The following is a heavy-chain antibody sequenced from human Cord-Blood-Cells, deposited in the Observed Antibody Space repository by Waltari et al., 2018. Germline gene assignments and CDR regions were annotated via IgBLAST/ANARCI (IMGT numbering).Heavy chain of an antibody. CDR1: GYTLTELS. CDR2: FDPEDGET. Sequence: QVQLVQSGAEVKKPGASVKVSCTVSGYTLTELSMHWVRQAPGNGLEWMGGFDPEDGETIYAQKFQGRVTMTEDTSTDTAYMELSSLRSEDTAVYYCATRLRVVPAVDYWGQGTLVTVSS. J-gene: IGHJ4*02. V-gene: IGHV1-24*01. CDR3: ATRLRVVPAVDY. D-gene: IGHD2-2*01.